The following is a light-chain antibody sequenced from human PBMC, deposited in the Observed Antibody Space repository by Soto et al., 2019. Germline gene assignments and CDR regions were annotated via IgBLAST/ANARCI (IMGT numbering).Light chain of an antibody. CDR3: QQSSSTPRT. CDR1: QTVSTY. CDR2: AAS. J-gene: IGKJ1*01. Sequence: DIQMTQSPSSLSASVGDRVTITCRASQTVSTYLNWYRQELGKAPKLLIYAASTLQSGVPSRFSGRGSGTYFTLTISTLQPEDIATYYCQQSSSTPRTFGQGTKVEIK. V-gene: IGKV1-39*01.